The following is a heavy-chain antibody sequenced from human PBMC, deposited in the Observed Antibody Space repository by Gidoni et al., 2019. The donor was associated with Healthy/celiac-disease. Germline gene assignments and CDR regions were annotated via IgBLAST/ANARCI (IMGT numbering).Heavy chain of an antibody. CDR3: ARLVDIVATIPNLFDY. D-gene: IGHD5-12*01. CDR1: GFTFSSYW. V-gene: IGHV3-7*01. J-gene: IGHJ4*02. CDR2: IKQDGSEK. Sequence: EVQLVESGGGLVQPGGSLRLSWAASGFTFSSYWMSWVRQAPGKGLEWVANIKQDGSEKYYVDSVKGRFTISRDNAKNSLYLQMNSLRAEDTAVYYCARLVDIVATIPNLFDYWGQGTLVTVSS.